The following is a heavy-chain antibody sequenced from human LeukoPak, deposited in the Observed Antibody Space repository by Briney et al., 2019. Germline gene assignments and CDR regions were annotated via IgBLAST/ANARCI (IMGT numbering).Heavy chain of an antibody. CDR2: ISSSSSYI. CDR1: GFTFSSYS. V-gene: IGHV3-21*01. CDR3: ASYYYDSSGYSLGAFDI. J-gene: IGHJ3*02. Sequence: GGSLRLSCAASGFTFSSYSTNWVRQAPGKGLEWVSSISSSSSYIYYADSVKGRFTISRDNAKNSLYLQMNSLRAEDTAVYYCASYYYDSSGYSLGAFDIWGQGTMVTVSS. D-gene: IGHD3-22*01.